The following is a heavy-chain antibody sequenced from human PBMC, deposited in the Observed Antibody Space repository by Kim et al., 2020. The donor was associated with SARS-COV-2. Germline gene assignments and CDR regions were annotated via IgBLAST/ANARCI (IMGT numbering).Heavy chain of an antibody. CDR2: ISGSGGTI. Sequence: GGSLRLSCAASGFTFSTYSMSWVRQAPGKGPEWVSIISGSGGTIYYANSVKGRFTISRDNSKNMLYLQMNSLRAEDTAMYYCARKVIPQPGNDYFDPWGQRTLVTVSS. V-gene: IGHV3-23*01. CDR3: ARKVIPQPGNDYFDP. J-gene: IGHJ5*02. D-gene: IGHD1-1*01. CDR1: GFTFSTYS.